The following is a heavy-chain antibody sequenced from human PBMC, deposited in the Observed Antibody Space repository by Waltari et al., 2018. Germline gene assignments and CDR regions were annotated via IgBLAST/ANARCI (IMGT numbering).Heavy chain of an antibody. CDR1: GFNFKNYT. CDR2: VSSRTTYK. CDR3: ARGILRSSEWLLMDYCEY. J-gene: IGHJ1*01. D-gene: IGHD3-3*01. Sequence: EVQLEESGGGLVKPGGSLRLSCAASGFNFKNYTMTWVRQAPGKGLEWVSSVSSRTTYKYYADSVKGRFTISRDNAKNSLYLQMNSLRAEDTAVYYCARGILRSSEWLLMDYCEY. V-gene: IGHV3-21*01.